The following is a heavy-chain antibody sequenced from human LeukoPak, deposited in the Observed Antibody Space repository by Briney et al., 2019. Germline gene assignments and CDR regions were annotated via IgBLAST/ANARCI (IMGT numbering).Heavy chain of an antibody. D-gene: IGHD2-2*02. CDR3: ANYCSSSSCHTRRAFDI. CDR2: IYYSGST. CDR1: DGSISSSSYY. V-gene: IGHV4-39*01. Sequence: SETLSLTYTVSDGSISSSSYYWGWSRQPPGKGLVWTGSIYYSGSTYYSPSLKSRVAISVDTSKNQFSLKLSSVTAADTAVYYCANYCSSSSCHTRRAFDIWGQGTMVTVSS. J-gene: IGHJ3*02.